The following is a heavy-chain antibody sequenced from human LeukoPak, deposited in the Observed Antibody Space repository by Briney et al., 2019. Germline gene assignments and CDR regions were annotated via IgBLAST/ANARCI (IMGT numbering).Heavy chain of an antibody. CDR1: GFTFSSYG. J-gene: IGHJ4*02. D-gene: IGHD3-22*01. Sequence: GRSLRLSCAASGFTFSSYGMHWVRQAPGKGLEWVAVIWYDGSNKYYADSVKGRFTISRDNSKNTLYLQMNSLRAEDTAVYYCARGPRDYYDSSPTDYWGQGTLVTVSS. CDR2: IWYDGSNK. CDR3: ARGPRDYYDSSPTDY. V-gene: IGHV3-33*01.